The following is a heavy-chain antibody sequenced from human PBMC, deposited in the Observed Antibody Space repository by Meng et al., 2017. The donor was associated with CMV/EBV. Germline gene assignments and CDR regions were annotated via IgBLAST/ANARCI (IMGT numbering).Heavy chain of an antibody. Sequence: SETLSLTCAVYGGSFSGYYWSWIRQPPGKGLEWIGEINHSGSTNYNPSLKSRVTISVDTSKNQFSLKLSSVTAADTAVYYCARGGPNIVVVPAARFDPWGQRTLVTVSS. CDR3: ARGGPNIVVVPAARFDP. V-gene: IGHV4-34*01. CDR2: INHSGST. CDR1: GGSFSGYY. J-gene: IGHJ5*02. D-gene: IGHD2-2*01.